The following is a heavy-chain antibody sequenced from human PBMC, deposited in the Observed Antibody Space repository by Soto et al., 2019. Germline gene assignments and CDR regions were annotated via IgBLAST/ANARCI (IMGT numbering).Heavy chain of an antibody. CDR1: GGTFSSYA. CDR3: AREGVWVADGTHHVSPFDY. Sequence: GASVKVSCKASGGTFSSYAISWVRQAPGQGLEWMGGIIPIFGTANYAQKFQGRVTITADESTSTAYMELSSLRSEDTAVYYCAREGVWVADGTHHVSPFDYWCQATLVTVSS. CDR2: IIPIFGTA. V-gene: IGHV1-69*13. D-gene: IGHD2-15*01. J-gene: IGHJ4*02.